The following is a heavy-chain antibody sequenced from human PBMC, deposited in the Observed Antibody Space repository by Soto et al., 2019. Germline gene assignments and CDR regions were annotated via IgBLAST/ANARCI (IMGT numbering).Heavy chain of an antibody. D-gene: IGHD1-7*01. CDR3: ATMGTPATRLYSFAN. Sequence: QVQLQESGPGLVKPSQTLSLTCTVSGGSISSDDYYWSWIRQPPGKGLEWIGFMSYSGSTSYNASLKSPVTISVDTSKNQFSLNLNFVTAADTAVYYCATMGTPATRLYSFANWGQGTLVTVSS. CDR1: GGSISSDDYY. V-gene: IGHV4-30-4*01. J-gene: IGHJ4*02. CDR2: MSYSGST.